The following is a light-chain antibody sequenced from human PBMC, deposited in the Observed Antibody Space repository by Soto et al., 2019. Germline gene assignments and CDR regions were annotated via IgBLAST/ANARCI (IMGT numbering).Light chain of an antibody. CDR2: AAS. J-gene: IGKJ3*01. V-gene: IGKV1-39*01. Sequence: DIQMTQSPSSLSASVGDRVTVTCLSSQSIGGYLNWYQQKPGKAPKLLMHAASTLKSGVPSRFSCSGSGTEYTLTISSLQPEDFATYCCQQSYSNPFTFGPGTQVESK. CDR1: QSIGGY. CDR3: QQSYSNPFT.